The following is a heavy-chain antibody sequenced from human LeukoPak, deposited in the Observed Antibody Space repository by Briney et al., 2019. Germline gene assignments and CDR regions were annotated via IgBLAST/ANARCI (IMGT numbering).Heavy chain of an antibody. V-gene: IGHV4-59*01. CDR1: GGSISSYY. D-gene: IGHD1-14*01. CDR2: IYYSGSI. J-gene: IGHJ1*01. CDR3: ARGTTYAEYFQH. Sequence: SETLSLTCTVSGGSISSYYWSWIRQPPGKGLEWIGYIYYSGSINYNPSLKSRVTISVDTSKNQFSLKLSSVTAADTAVHYCARGTTYAEYFQHWGQGTLVTVSS.